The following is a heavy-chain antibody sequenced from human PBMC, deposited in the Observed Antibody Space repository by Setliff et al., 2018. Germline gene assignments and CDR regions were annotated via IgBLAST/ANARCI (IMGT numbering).Heavy chain of an antibody. D-gene: IGHD3-3*01. Sequence: PGGSLRLSCVGSGFNFRNYEMNWVRRAPGKGLEWISYISYGSTTFYADSVKGRFTSSRDDARNSVFLHMNSLTVEDTGVYYCARAYDFWSGSLDYWGQGTLVTVSS. CDR3: ARAYDFWSGSLDY. J-gene: IGHJ4*02. V-gene: IGHV3-48*03. CDR2: ISYGSTT. CDR1: GFNFRNYE.